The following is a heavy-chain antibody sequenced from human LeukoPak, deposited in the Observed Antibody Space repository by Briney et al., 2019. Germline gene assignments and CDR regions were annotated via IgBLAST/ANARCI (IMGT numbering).Heavy chain of an antibody. D-gene: IGHD2-2*01. J-gene: IGHJ4*02. CDR3: AVRYCSSTSCSLF. CDR2: ISSSSSYT. Sequence: GGSLRLSCAASGFTFSSYSMNWVRQAPGKGLEWVSSISSSSSYTYYADSVKGRFTISRDNAKNSLYLQMNSLRAEDTAVYYCAVRYCSSTSCSLFWGQGTLVTVSS. CDR1: GFTFSSYS. V-gene: IGHV3-21*01.